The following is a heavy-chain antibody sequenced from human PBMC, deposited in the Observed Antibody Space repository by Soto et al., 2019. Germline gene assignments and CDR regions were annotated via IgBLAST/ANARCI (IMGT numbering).Heavy chain of an antibody. CDR1: GGTFSSYA. D-gene: IGHD3-22*01. CDR2: IIPIFGTA. V-gene: IGHV1-69*06. CDR3: ARDYDSSGPYYYYYGMDV. J-gene: IGHJ6*02. Sequence: ASVKVSCKASGGTFSSYAISWVRQAPGQGLEWMGGIIPIFGTANYAQKFQGRVTITADKSTSTAYMELSSLRSEDTAVYYCARDYDSSGPYYYYYGMDVWGQGTTVTV.